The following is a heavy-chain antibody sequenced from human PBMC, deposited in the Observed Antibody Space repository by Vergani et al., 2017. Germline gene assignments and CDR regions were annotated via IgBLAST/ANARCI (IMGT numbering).Heavy chain of an antibody. V-gene: IGHV4-31*03. CDR2: IYYSGST. D-gene: IGHD6-19*01. CDR3: ARDRGAYAALAGDYFDY. J-gene: IGHJ4*02. Sequence: QVQLQESGPGLVKPSQTLSLTCTVSGGSISSGGYYWSWIRQHPGKGLEWIGYIYYSGSTYYNPSLKSRVTISVDTAKNQFSPKLSSVAAAETAMYYCARDRGAYAALAGDYFDYWGEGTLVTVS. CDR1: GGSISSGGYY.